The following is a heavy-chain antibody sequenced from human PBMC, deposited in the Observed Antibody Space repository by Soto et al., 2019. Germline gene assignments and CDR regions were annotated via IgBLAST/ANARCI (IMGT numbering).Heavy chain of an antibody. V-gene: IGHV3-48*01. D-gene: IGHD3-22*01. CDR1: GFTFSSYS. CDR2: ISSSSSTM. CDR3: ARGDDSSGYYYVY. J-gene: IGHJ4*02. Sequence: PGGSLILSCAASGFTFSSYSMNWVRQAPGKGLEWVSYISSSSSTMYYADSVKGRFTISRDNAKNSLYLQMNSLRAEDTAVYYCARGDDSSGYYYVYWGQGTLVTVS.